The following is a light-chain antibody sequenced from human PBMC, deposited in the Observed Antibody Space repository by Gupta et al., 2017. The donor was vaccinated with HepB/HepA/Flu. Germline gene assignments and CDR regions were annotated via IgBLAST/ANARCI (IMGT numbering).Light chain of an antibody. CDR2: DAS. CDR3: QQRINWPLT. CDR1: QSVSRY. J-gene: IGKJ4*01. Sequence: EIVLTQSPVTLSLSPGERATLSCRASQSVSRYLAWYQQKPGQPPSLLVFDASNRATDIPPRFSGSGSGTDFTLTISSREPEDFAVYYCQQRINWPLTFGGGTRVEIK. V-gene: IGKV3-11*01.